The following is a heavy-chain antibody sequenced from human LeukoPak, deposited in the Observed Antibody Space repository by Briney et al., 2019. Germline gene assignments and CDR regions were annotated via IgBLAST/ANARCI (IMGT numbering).Heavy chain of an antibody. D-gene: IGHD3-10*01. V-gene: IGHV3-53*01. CDR1: AFSVSSNY. Sequence: GGSLRLSCAASAFSVSSNYVNWVRQAPGKGLEWVSAIYRGGSTYYADSVRGRFTISRDSSKNTLYLQMNSLRDEDTAVYYCARGSYGSGNYYIGDAFDLWGQGTMVTVSS. CDR2: IYRGGST. CDR3: ARGSYGSGNYYIGDAFDL. J-gene: IGHJ3*01.